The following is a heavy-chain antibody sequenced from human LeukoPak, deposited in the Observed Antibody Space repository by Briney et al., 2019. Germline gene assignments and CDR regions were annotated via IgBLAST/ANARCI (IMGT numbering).Heavy chain of an antibody. CDR3: AKNRVEYQLLWY. CDR2: ISGSGGST. Sequence: GGSLRLSCAASGFTFSSYAMSWVRQVPGKGLEWVSAISGSGGSTYYADSVKGRFTISRDNSKNTLYLQMNSLRAEDTAVYYCAKNRVEYQLLWYWGQGTLVTVSS. CDR1: GFTFSSYA. V-gene: IGHV3-23*01. J-gene: IGHJ4*02. D-gene: IGHD2-2*01.